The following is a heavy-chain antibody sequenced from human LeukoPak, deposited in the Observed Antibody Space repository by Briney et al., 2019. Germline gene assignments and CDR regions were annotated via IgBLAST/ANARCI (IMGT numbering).Heavy chain of an antibody. CDR2: IYYSGST. CDR3: ARAHAGYSRACDY. J-gene: IGHJ4*02. V-gene: IGHV4-59*01. CDR1: GGSISSYY. D-gene: IGHD6-13*01. Sequence: PSETLSLTCTVSGGSISSYYWSWIRQPPGKGLEWIGYIYYSGSTNYNPSLKSRVTISVDTSKNQFSLKLSSVTAADTAVYYCARAHAGYSRACDYWGQGTLVTVSS.